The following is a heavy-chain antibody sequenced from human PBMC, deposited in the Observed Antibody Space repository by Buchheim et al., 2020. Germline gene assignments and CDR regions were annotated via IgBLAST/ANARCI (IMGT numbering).Heavy chain of an antibody. D-gene: IGHD3-3*01. CDR3: ASDFWSGLGPWNY. CDR2: INSGGSSP. CDR1: GFTFSSYW. Sequence: EVQLVESGGGLVQPGGSLRLSCAASGFTFSSYWMHWVRQAPGKGLVWVSRINSGGSSPSYADSVKGRFTISRDNAKNTLYLQMNSLRGEDTAMYYCASDFWSGLGPWNYWGQGTL. J-gene: IGHJ4*02. V-gene: IGHV3-74*01.